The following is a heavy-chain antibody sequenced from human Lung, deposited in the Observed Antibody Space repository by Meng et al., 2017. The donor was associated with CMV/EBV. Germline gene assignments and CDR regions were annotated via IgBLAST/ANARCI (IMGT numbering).Heavy chain of an antibody. J-gene: IGHJ6*01. CDR2: ISAYNGTT. Sequence: ASVXVSCAVSGYTFTSYGISWVRQAPGQGLEWMRWISAYNGTTNYAQKLQGRVTMTTDRSTSTAYMELRSLRADDTAVYYCAREGYYSSTSCYTSRYYYYYGMDVWGQGTTVTGSS. V-gene: IGHV1-18*04. D-gene: IGHD2-2*02. CDR3: AREGYYSSTSCYTSRYYYYYGMDV. CDR1: GYTFTSYG.